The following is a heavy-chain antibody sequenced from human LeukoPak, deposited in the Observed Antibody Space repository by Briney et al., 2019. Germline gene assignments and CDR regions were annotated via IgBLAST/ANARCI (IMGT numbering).Heavy chain of an antibody. CDR1: GGSFSGYY. CDR3: ASPLHYYDSSGYVDY. J-gene: IGHJ4*02. Sequence: TSETLSLTCAVYGGSFSGYYWSWIRQPPGKGLEWIGEINHSGSTNYNPSLKSRVTISVDTSKNQFSLKLSSVTAADTAAYYCASPLHYYDSSGYVDYWGQGTLVTVSS. V-gene: IGHV4-34*01. CDR2: INHSGST. D-gene: IGHD3-22*01.